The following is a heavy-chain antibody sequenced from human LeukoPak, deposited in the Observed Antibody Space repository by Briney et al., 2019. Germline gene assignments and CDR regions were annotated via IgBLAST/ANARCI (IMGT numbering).Heavy chain of an antibody. CDR3: ARGHYDFWSGYQAALQY. Sequence: PGGSLRLSCAASGFTVSSNFMNWVRQAPGRGLEWVSYISSSGSTIYYADSVKGRFTISRDNAKNSLYLQMNSLRAEDTAVYYCARGHYDFWSGYQAALQYWGQGTLVTVSS. CDR2: ISSSGSTI. CDR1: GFTVSSNF. V-gene: IGHV3-48*04. J-gene: IGHJ4*02. D-gene: IGHD3-3*01.